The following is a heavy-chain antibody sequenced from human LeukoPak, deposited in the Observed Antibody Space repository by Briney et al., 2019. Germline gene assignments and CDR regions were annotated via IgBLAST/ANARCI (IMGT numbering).Heavy chain of an antibody. CDR2: ISDSGDRT. CDR1: GFPFSNYA. CDR3: AKGLGTSGYHDY. Sequence: GGSLRLSCAASGFPFSNYAMTWVRQAPGKGLERVSGISDSGDRTYYADSVRGRFTISRDNSKNMLYLQMNSLRVEDTALYYCAKGLGTSGYHDYWGQGTLVTVSS. D-gene: IGHD3-22*01. V-gene: IGHV3-23*01. J-gene: IGHJ4*02.